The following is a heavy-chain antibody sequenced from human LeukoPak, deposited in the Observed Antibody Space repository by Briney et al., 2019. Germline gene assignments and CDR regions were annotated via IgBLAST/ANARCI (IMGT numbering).Heavy chain of an antibody. V-gene: IGHV3-23*01. CDR3: AREILEPGKTHEY. CDR1: GFIFSSHG. Sequence: GGTLRLSCAASGFIFSSHGMNWVRQAPGKGLGWVSGVSPSGDITYYADSVKGRFTISRDNAKNTLYLQMDSLRAEDTAMYYCAREILEPGKTHEYWGQGTLVTVSS. CDR2: VSPSGDIT. J-gene: IGHJ4*02. D-gene: IGHD1-1*01.